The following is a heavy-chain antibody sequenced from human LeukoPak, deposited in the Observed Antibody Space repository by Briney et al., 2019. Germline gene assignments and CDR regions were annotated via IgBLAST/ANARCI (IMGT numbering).Heavy chain of an antibody. J-gene: IGHJ4*02. Sequence: PSLTLSLTCTVSGGSISSGSYYWSWIRQPAGKGLEWIGRIYTSGSTNYNPSLKSRVTISVDTSKNQFSLKLSSVTAADTAVYYCARARAFRGYCSGGSCYYFDYWGQGTLVTVSS. CDR3: ARARAFRGYCSGGSCYYFDY. V-gene: IGHV4-61*02. D-gene: IGHD2-15*01. CDR1: GGSISSGSYY. CDR2: IYTSGST.